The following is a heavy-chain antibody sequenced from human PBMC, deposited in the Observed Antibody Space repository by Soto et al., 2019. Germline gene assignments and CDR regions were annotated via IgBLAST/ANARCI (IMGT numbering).Heavy chain of an antibody. D-gene: IGHD3-16*01. V-gene: IGHV3-7*05. J-gene: IGHJ4*02. CDR3: ARALDDYVPGGFDY. CDR1: GFNFSSYW. Sequence: GGSLRISCAASGFNFSSYWMSWVRQAPGKGLEWVANIKQDGREKYYVDSVKGRFTISRDNAKNSLYLQMNSLRAEDTAVYYCARALDDYVPGGFDYWGQGTLVTVSS. CDR2: IKQDGREK.